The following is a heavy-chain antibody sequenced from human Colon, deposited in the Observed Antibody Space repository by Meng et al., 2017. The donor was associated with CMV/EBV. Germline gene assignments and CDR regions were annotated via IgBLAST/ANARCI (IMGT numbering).Heavy chain of an antibody. V-gene: IGHV1-46*01. CDR1: GYTFTSYY. D-gene: IGHD3-16*01. CDR2: INPSGGST. J-gene: IGHJ5*01. CDR3: ARGGGPNWFDS. Sequence: ASVKVSCKASGYTFTSYYMHWVRQAPGQGLEWMGIINPSGGSTSYAQKFQGRVTMTRDTSTSTVYMELRSLTSDDMAVYYCARGGGPNWFDSWGQGTLVTVSS.